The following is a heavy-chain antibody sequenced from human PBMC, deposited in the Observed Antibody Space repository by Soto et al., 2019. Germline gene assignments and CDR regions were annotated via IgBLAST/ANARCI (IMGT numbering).Heavy chain of an antibody. Sequence: GGSLRLSCAASGFTFDDYAMHWVRQAPGKGLEWVSGISWNSGSIGYADSVKGRFTISRDNAKNSLYLQMNSLRAEDTAFYYCAKAITIFGVVILDAFDIWGQGTMVTVSS. CDR1: GFTFDDYA. CDR3: AKAITIFGVVILDAFDI. V-gene: IGHV3-9*01. CDR2: ISWNSGSI. J-gene: IGHJ3*02. D-gene: IGHD3-3*01.